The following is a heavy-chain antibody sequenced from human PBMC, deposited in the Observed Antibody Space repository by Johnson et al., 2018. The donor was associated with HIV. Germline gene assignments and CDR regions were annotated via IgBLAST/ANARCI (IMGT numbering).Heavy chain of an antibody. V-gene: IGHV3-48*04. CDR1: GFTFSNAW. Sequence: VQLVESGGGLVKPGGSLRLSCAASGFTFSNAWMSWVRQAPGKGLEWVSGISWNSGSIGYADSVKGRFTISRDNAKNTLYLQMNSLRADDTAVYYCATDGPCSTSWYCTFDIWGQGTMVTVSS. J-gene: IGHJ3*02. CDR2: ISWNSGSI. CDR3: ATDGPCSTSWYCTFDI. D-gene: IGHD6-13*01.